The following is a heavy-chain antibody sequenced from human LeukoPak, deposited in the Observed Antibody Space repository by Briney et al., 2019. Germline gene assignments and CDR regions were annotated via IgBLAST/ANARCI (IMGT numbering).Heavy chain of an antibody. J-gene: IGHJ5*02. CDR2: INARGDT. CDR1: GFSVSTNGLG. V-gene: IGHV4-39*02. D-gene: IGHD2-2*01. Sequence: LVKPTQTLTLTCTCSGFSVSTNGLGVGWIRQPPGKGLEWIGEINARGDTSYNPSLKSRVAISVDTSKKQFSLRLTSMIAADTALYYCARGQVPAARGYNWFDPWGQGTLVTASS. CDR3: ARGQVPAARGYNWFDP.